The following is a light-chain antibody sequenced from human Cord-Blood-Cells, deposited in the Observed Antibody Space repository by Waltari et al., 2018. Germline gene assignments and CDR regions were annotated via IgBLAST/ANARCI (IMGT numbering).Light chain of an antibody. J-gene: IGKJ2*01. V-gene: IGKV3-20*01. CDR3: QQYGSSLYT. CDR2: GPS. CDR1: QSVSSSY. Sequence: EIVLSHSPGTLSLSPEERAPLSCRASQSVSSSYLAWYQQKPGQAPRLLIYGPSSRATGIPDRFSGSGSGTDFTLTISRLEPEDVAVYYCQQYGSSLYTFGQGTKLEIK.